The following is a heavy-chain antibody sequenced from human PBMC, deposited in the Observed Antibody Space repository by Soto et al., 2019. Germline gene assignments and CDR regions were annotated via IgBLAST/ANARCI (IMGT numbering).Heavy chain of an antibody. D-gene: IGHD6-13*01. CDR2: ISGSGGST. V-gene: IGHV3-23*01. Sequence: GGSLRLSCAASAFTFSSYAMSWVRQAPGKGLEWGSAISGSGGSTYYADSVKGRFNISRDNSKNTQYLQMNSLRAEDTAVYYCAKVRGNPSRSAAGTCYFDYCGRVSLVTVAS. CDR1: AFTFSSYA. CDR3: AKVRGNPSRSAAGTCYFDY. J-gene: IGHJ4*02.